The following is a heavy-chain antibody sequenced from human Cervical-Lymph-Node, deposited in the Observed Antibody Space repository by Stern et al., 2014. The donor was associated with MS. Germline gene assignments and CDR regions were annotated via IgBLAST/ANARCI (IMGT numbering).Heavy chain of an antibody. CDR3: ARRHCSSRRCGWFDP. V-gene: IGHV5-51*01. Sequence: EVQLVQSGAEVKKPGESLKISCKGSGYSFTSYWIGWGRQMPGKGLEWMGIINPGASDTRDSPAFQGQGTISADKAISPAYLQWSSLKASDTAMYYCARRHCSSRRCGWFDPWGQGTLVTVSS. J-gene: IGHJ5*02. D-gene: IGHD2-2*01. CDR1: GYSFTSYW. CDR2: INPGASDT.